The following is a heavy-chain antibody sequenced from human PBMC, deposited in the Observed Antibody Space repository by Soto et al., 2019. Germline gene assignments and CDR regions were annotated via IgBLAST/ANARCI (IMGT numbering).Heavy chain of an antibody. D-gene: IGHD3-9*01. CDR1: GYTFATYA. CDR3: TRVNTIFVNPDYYSYDMDV. Sequence: QVQLVQSGAEVKKPGASVKVSCKASGYTFATYAIHWVRQAPGQRLEWMGWINTGNGYTEYSQNFRGRVTITRDTSASTAYMELSSLRSEDTAMYYCTRVNTIFVNPDYYSYDMDVWGQGTTVTVAS. CDR2: INTGNGYT. V-gene: IGHV1-3*04. J-gene: IGHJ6*02.